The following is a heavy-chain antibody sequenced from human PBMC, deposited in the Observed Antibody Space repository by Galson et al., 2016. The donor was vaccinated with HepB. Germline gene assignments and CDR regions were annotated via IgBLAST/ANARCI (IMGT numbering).Heavy chain of an antibody. Sequence: SLRLSCAASGFTFSSYWMHWVRQAPGKGLVWVSRINSYVSSTSYADSVKGRFTISRDNAKNTLYLQMNRLRAEDTAVYYCAGDNVLRYFDWTTLNYYYGMDVWGQGTTVTVSS. D-gene: IGHD3-9*01. J-gene: IGHJ6*02. CDR3: AGDNVLRYFDWTTLNYYYGMDV. V-gene: IGHV3-74*01. CDR1: GFTFSSYW. CDR2: INSYVSST.